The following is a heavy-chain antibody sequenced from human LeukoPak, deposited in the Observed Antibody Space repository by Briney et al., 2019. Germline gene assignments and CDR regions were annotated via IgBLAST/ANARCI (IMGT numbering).Heavy chain of an antibody. Sequence: SETLSLTCTVSGGSISSGSYYWNWIRQPAGKGLEWIGRIYTSGSTSYNPSLKSRVTISVDTSKNQFSLKLSSVTAADTAVYYCARAYGIVGATRYFDYWGQGTLVTVSS. D-gene: IGHD1-26*01. CDR3: ARAYGIVGATRYFDY. V-gene: IGHV4-61*02. CDR1: GGSISSGSYY. J-gene: IGHJ4*02. CDR2: IYTSGST.